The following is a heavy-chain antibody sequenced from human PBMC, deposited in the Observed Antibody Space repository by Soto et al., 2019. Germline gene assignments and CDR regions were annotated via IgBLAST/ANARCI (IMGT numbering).Heavy chain of an antibody. CDR2: ISSSSYI. V-gene: IGHV3-21*01. Sequence: LRLSCAASGFTFSSYSMNWVRQAPGKGLEWVSSISSSSYIYYADSVKGRFTISRDNAKNSLYLQMNSLRAEDTAVYYCARYGSGSYLYYYYGMDVWGQGTTVTVSS. CDR3: ARYGSGSYLYYYYGMDV. CDR1: GFTFSSYS. D-gene: IGHD3-10*01. J-gene: IGHJ6*02.